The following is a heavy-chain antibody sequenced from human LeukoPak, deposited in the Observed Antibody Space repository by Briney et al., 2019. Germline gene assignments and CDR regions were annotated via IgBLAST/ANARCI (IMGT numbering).Heavy chain of an antibody. CDR2: ISSSSSYT. Sequence: GGSLRLSCAASGFTFSTYEMNWVRQAPGKGLEWVSYISSSSSYTNYADSVKGRFTISRDNAKNSLYVQMNSLRAEDTAVYYCARADYGDYGPDAFDIWGQGTMVTVSS. CDR1: GFTFSTYE. D-gene: IGHD4-17*01. V-gene: IGHV3-11*05. J-gene: IGHJ3*02. CDR3: ARADYGDYGPDAFDI.